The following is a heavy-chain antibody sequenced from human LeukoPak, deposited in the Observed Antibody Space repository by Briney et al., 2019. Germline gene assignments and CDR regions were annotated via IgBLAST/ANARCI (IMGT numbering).Heavy chain of an antibody. D-gene: IGHD3-3*01. J-gene: IGHJ4*02. CDR1: GGTFSSYA. CDR2: IIPIFGTA. V-gene: IGHV1-69*13. CDR3: ASALYDFWSGYYKSYFDY. Sequence: SVKVSCKASGGTFSSYAISWVRQAPGQGLEWMGGIIPIFGTANYAQKFQGGVTITADESTSTAYMELSSLRSEDTAVYYCASALYDFWSGYYKSYFDYWGQGTLVTVSS.